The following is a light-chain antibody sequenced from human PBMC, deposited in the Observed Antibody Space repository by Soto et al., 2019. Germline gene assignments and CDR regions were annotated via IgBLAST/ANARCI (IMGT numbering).Light chain of an antibody. CDR2: GAS. V-gene: IGKV3-20*01. Sequence: VLTQSPGTLSLSPGERATLSCRASQSVSSRLAWYQHTSGQAPRLLISGASRRATGIPDRFSGSGSGTDFTLTISRLEPEDFALYYCQHYYGTSPISFGQGTRREIK. CDR1: QSVSSR. J-gene: IGKJ5*01. CDR3: QHYYGTSPIS.